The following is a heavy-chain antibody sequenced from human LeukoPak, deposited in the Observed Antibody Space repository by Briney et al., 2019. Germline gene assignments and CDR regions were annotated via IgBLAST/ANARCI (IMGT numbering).Heavy chain of an antibody. D-gene: IGHD3-22*01. Sequence: GGPLRLSCAASGFTFSDYSMNGVRQARGKGLEWVASVNTVSSYIYYADSMRGRFTISRDNAKNSLFLQMNSLRAEDTAVYYCARLRRNSDRSDFFYYYDHWGQGTLVTVSS. CDR1: GFTFSDYS. V-gene: IGHV3-21*01. CDR2: VNTVSSYI. J-gene: IGHJ4*02. CDR3: ARLRRNSDRSDFFYYYDH.